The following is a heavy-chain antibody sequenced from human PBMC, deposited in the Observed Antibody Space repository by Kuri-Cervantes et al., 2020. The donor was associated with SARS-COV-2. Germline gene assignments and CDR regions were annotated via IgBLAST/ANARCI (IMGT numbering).Heavy chain of an antibody. Sequence: GGSLRLSCAASGFTFSSYSMNWVRQAPGKGLEWVSYISSSGSTIYYADSVKGRFTISRDNAKNSLYLQMNSLRDEDTAVYYCARDTIFGVVIRESSAFDIWGQGTMVTVSS. J-gene: IGHJ3*02. CDR3: ARDTIFGVVIRESSAFDI. CDR2: ISSSGSTI. CDR1: GFTFSSYS. V-gene: IGHV3-48*02. D-gene: IGHD3-3*01.